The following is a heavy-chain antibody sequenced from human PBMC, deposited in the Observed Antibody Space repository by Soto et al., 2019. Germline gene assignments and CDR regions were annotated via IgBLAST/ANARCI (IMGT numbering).Heavy chain of an antibody. D-gene: IGHD3-16*01. J-gene: IGHJ6*02. V-gene: IGHV1-18*04. CDR3: ARALGGDYYYYYGMDV. Sequence: GASVKVSCMASGYTFTSYGISWVRQAPGQGLEWMGWISAYNGNTNYAQKLQGRVTMTTDTSTSTAYMELRSLRSDDTAVYYCARALGGDYYYYYGMDVWGQGTTVTVSS. CDR1: GYTFTSYG. CDR2: ISAYNGNT.